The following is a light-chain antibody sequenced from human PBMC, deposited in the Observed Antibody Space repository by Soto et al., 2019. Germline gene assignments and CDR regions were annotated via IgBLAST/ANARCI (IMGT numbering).Light chain of an antibody. Sequence: QSAAAVSASVGDRVTITCQASQDVANYLTWYQQKPGEAPKVLIYDGSNLESGVPSRFSGSGSGRDFSFTITSLQPDDVATYFCQQYGSLPITFGQGTRLEIK. V-gene: IGKV1-33*01. CDR2: DGS. J-gene: IGKJ5*01. CDR3: QQYGSLPIT. CDR1: QDVANY.